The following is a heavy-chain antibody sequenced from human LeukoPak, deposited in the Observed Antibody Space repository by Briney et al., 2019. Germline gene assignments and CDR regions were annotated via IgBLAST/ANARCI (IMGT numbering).Heavy chain of an antibody. CDR3: ARVYGYTHFDY. D-gene: IGHD5-24*01. CDR1: GFTVSSNS. J-gene: IGHJ4*02. CDR2: IYSDNT. V-gene: IGHV3-53*01. Sequence: GGSLRLSCTVSGFTVSSNSMSWVRQAPGKGLEWVSFIYSDNTHYSDSVKGRFTISRDNSKNTLYLQMNSLRAEDTAVYYCARVYGYTHFDYWGQGTLVTVSS.